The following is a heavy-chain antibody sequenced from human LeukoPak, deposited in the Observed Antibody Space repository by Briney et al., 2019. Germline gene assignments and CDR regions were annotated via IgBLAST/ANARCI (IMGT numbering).Heavy chain of an antibody. CDR1: GFTFSSYA. V-gene: IGHV3-23*01. Sequence: GGSLRLSCAGSGFTFSSYAMSWVRQAPGKGLEWVSAVSGSGGSTYYADSVKGRFTISRDNSKNTLYLQMNSLRAEDTAVYYCAKDPSLITIFGVDFDYWGQGTLVTVSS. J-gene: IGHJ4*02. CDR3: AKDPSLITIFGVDFDY. D-gene: IGHD3-3*01. CDR2: VSGSGGST.